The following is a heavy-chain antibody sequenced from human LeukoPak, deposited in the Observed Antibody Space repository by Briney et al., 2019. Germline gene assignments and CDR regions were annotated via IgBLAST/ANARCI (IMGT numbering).Heavy chain of an antibody. V-gene: IGHV1-69*06. CDR3: ARALTRVTMVRGVPGY. CDR1: GGTFSSYA. J-gene: IGHJ4*02. CDR2: IIPIFGTA. Sequence: SVKVSCKASGGTFSSYAISWVRQAPGQGLEWMGGIIPIFGTANYAQKFQGRVTITADKSTSTAYMELSSLRSDDTAVYYCARALTRVTMVRGVPGYWGQGTLVTVSS. D-gene: IGHD3-10*01.